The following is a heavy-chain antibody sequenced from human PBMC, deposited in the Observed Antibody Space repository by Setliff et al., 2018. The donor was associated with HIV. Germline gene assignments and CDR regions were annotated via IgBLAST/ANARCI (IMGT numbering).Heavy chain of an antibody. D-gene: IGHD2-2*01. CDR1: GFTFSNYW. CDR3: VRDGGSTSYNFLYYYGMDV. J-gene: IGHJ6*02. CDR2: IKQDGSEK. V-gene: IGHV3-7*01. Sequence: GGSLRLSCAASGFTFSNYWMSWVRQAPGKGLEWVANIKQDGSEKYYVDSVKGRFTISRDNAKNSLFLQMNSLRAEDTAVYYCVRDGGSTSYNFLYYYGMDVWGQGTTVTVSS.